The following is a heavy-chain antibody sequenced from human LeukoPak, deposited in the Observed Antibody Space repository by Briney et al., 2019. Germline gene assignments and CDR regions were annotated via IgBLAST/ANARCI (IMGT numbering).Heavy chain of an antibody. D-gene: IGHD3-9*01. Sequence: GGSLRLSCAASGFTFSDYYMSWIRQAPGKGLEWVSYISSTSSTIYYADSVKGRFTISRDNAKNSLYLQMNSLRAEDTAVYYCARNILTGSQSRFQHWGQGTLVTVSS. V-gene: IGHV3-11*04. J-gene: IGHJ1*01. CDR3: ARNILTGSQSRFQH. CDR2: ISSTSSTI. CDR1: GFTFSDYY.